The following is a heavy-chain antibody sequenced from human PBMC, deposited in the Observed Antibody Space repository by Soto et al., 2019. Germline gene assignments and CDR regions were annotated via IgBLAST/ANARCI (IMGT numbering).Heavy chain of an antibody. J-gene: IGHJ6*02. CDR1: VYTFTSYG. CDR2: ISAYNGNT. D-gene: IGHD2-2*03. CDR3: ARDYGYCSSTSCYLIYYYYGMDV. V-gene: IGHV1-18*01. Sequence: ASVKVSCKASVYTFTSYGISWVRQAPGQGLEWMGWISAYNGNTNYAQKLQGRVTMTTDTSTSTAYMELRSLRSDDTAVYYCARDYGYCSSTSCYLIYYYYGMDVWGQGTTVTVSS.